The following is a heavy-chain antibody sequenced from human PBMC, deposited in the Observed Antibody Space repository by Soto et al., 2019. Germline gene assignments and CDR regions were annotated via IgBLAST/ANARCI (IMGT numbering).Heavy chain of an antibody. V-gene: IGHV4-39*01. J-gene: IGHJ4*02. Sequence: SETLSLTCTVSGGSISSSSYYWGWIRQPPGKGLEWIGSIYYSGSTYYNPSLKSRVTISVDTSKNQFSLKLSSVTAADTAVYYCARQGLYGPRFDYWGQGTLVTVSS. CDR1: GGSISSSSYY. CDR2: IYYSGST. D-gene: IGHD4-17*01. CDR3: ARQGLYGPRFDY.